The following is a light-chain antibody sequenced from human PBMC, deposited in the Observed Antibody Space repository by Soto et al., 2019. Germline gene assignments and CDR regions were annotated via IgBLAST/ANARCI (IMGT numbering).Light chain of an antibody. CDR1: QGISTY. CDR3: QNYNGAPWT. CDR2: AAS. J-gene: IGKJ1*01. V-gene: IGKV1-27*01. Sequence: DIQMTQSPSSLSASVGDRVTITCRVSQGISTYLVWYQQKPGTVPKLLIFAASTLHSGVPSRFSGSGSGTDFTLTISSLQPEDVATYYCQNYNGAPWTFGQGAKVEIK.